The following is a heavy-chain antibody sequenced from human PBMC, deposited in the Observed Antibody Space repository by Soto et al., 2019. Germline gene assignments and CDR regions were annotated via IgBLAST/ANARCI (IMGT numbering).Heavy chain of an antibody. J-gene: IGHJ5*02. D-gene: IGHD3-22*01. CDR3: ARLEAYYDSSGYDNWFDP. Sequence: QVQLVQSGAVVKKPGASVKVSCKASGYTFTSYGISWVRQAPGQGLEWMGWISAYNGNTNYAQKLQGRVTMTTDTSTSTAYMELRSLRSDDTAVYYCARLEAYYDSSGYDNWFDPWGQGTLVTVSS. V-gene: IGHV1-18*01. CDR2: ISAYNGNT. CDR1: GYTFTSYG.